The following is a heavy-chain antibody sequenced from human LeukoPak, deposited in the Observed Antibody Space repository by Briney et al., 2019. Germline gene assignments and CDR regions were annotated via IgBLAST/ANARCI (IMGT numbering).Heavy chain of an antibody. D-gene: IGHD3-22*01. CDR1: GGSFSGYY. CDR2: INHSGST. CDR3: ARGLTTYYYDSSGSIPAY. V-gene: IGHV4-34*01. J-gene: IGHJ4*02. Sequence: PSETLSLTCAVYGGSFSGYYWSWIRQPPGKGLEWIGEINHSGSTNYNPSLKSRVTISVDTSKNQFSLKLSSVTAADTAVYYCARGLTTYYYDSSGSIPAYWGQGTLVTVSS.